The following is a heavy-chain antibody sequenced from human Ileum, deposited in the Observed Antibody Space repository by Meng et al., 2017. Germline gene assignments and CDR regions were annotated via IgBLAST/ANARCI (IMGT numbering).Heavy chain of an antibody. D-gene: IGHD2/OR15-2a*01. CDR3: ATGLALFGAASFYEY. V-gene: IGHV5-51*01. CDR1: GYIFTTYW. CDR2: VYPGNSKT. J-gene: IGHJ4*02. Sequence: GESLKISCKASGYIFTTYWIAWVRQMPGKGLDWMGIVYPGNSKTIYSPSFQGQVTISADKSINTAYLQRSSLKASDTAMYYCATGLALFGAASFYEYWGQGTLVTVSS.